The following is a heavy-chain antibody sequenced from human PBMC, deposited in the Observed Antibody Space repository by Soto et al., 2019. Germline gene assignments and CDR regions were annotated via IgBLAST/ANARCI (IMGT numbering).Heavy chain of an antibody. J-gene: IGHJ4*02. CDR3: ARGSSTSPLDY. CDR1: GGSISSGGYS. D-gene: IGHD2-2*01. V-gene: IGHV4-30-2*01. CDR2: IYHSGST. Sequence: SETLSLTCAVSGGSISSGGYSWSWIRQPPGKGLEWIGYIYHSGSTYYNPSLKSRVTISVDRSKNQFSLKLSSVTAADTAVYYCARGSSTSPLDYWGQGTLVTVS.